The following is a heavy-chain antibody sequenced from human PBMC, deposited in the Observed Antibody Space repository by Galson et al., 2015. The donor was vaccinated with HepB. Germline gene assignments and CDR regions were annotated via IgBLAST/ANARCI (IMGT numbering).Heavy chain of an antibody. CDR1: GGSFSGYY. CDR3: ARGSYYYDSSGYYYVWYFDL. Sequence: LSLTCAVYGGSFSGYYWSWIRQPPGKGLEWIGEINHSGSTNYNPSLKSRVTISVDTSKNQFSLKLSSVTAADTAVYYCARGSYYYDSSGYYYVWYFDLWGRGTLVTVSS. CDR2: INHSGST. J-gene: IGHJ2*01. V-gene: IGHV4-34*01. D-gene: IGHD3-22*01.